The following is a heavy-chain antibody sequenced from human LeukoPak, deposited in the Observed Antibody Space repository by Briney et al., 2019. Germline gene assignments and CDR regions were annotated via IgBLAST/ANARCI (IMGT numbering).Heavy chain of an antibody. CDR2: IGKAGDT. J-gene: IGHJ4*02. V-gene: IGHV3-13*01. Sequence: GGSLRLSCVASGFAFSIYDMHWVRQAAGKGLEWVSGIGKAGDTYYAGSVKGRFTISRDNAQNSLYLQMNSLRAEDTAIYYCVRDRGTYRPIDYWGQGTLVTVSS. CDR3: VRDRGTYRPIDY. CDR1: GFAFSIYD. D-gene: IGHD1-26*01.